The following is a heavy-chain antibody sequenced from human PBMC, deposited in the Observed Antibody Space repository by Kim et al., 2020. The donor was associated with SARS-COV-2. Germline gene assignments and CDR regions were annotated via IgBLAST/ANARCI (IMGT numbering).Heavy chain of an antibody. D-gene: IGHD2-8*01. Sequence: TYYNPSLKSRVTISVDTSKNQFSLKLSSVTAADTAVYYCAFGAGVGTFDYWGQGTLVTVSS. V-gene: IGHV4-39*01. CDR3: AFGAGVGTFDY. CDR2: T. J-gene: IGHJ4*02.